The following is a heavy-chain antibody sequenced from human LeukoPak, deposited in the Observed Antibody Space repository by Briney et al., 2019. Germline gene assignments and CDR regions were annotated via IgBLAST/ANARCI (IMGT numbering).Heavy chain of an antibody. CDR1: GYTFAVYY. V-gene: IGHV1-2*02. CDR2: INPYSGDT. D-gene: IGHD1-7*01. CDR3: ARGDWNYVI. J-gene: IGHJ4*02. Sequence: ASVKVSCKASGYTFAVYYIHWVRQAPGQGLEWMGWINPYSGDTDSAQKFQGRVTMTRDTSISTVYMEVIRLTSNDTAVYYCARGDWNYVIWGQGTLVTVSS.